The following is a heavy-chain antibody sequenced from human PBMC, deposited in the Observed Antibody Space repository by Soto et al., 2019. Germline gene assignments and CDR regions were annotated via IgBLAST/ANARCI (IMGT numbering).Heavy chain of an antibody. CDR2: ISGSGGST. J-gene: IGHJ4*02. Sequence: EVPLLESGGGLVQPGGSLRLSCAASGFTFSSYAMSWVRQAPGKGLEWVSAISGSGGSTYYADSVKGRFTISRDNSKNTLYLQMNSLRAEDTAVYYCAKAAHDFIAVAGTFDYWGQGTLVTVSS. CDR1: GFTFSSYA. D-gene: IGHD6-19*01. CDR3: AKAAHDFIAVAGTFDY. V-gene: IGHV3-23*01.